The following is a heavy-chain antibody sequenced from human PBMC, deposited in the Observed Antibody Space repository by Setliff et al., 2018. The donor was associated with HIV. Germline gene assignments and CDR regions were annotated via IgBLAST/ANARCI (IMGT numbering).Heavy chain of an antibody. CDR1: GYTFTSYG. J-gene: IGHJ4*02. Sequence: PSVKVSCKASGYTFTSYGISWVRQAPGQGLEWMGWISGYNGNTKYAQRFQGRVTMTRDTSTSSVYMELRSLRSEDTAVYYCARGVDGSYRKFFDNWGQGTLVTVSS. CDR3: ARGVDGSYRKFFDN. V-gene: IGHV1-18*01. D-gene: IGHD1-26*01. CDR2: ISGYNGNT.